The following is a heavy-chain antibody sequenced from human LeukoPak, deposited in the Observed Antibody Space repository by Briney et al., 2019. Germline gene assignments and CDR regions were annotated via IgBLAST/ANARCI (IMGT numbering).Heavy chain of an antibody. CDR1: GYTFTGYY. V-gene: IGHV1-2*02. CDR2: INPDSGGT. J-gene: IGHJ3*01. Sequence: ASVRVSCKASGYTFTGYYMHWVRQAPGQGLEWMGWINPDSGGTNNAQKFQGRVTMTRDTSISTAYMELSRLRSDDTAVYYCARTFYDTLDSDAFDFWGQGTMVIVSS. D-gene: IGHD2/OR15-2a*01. CDR3: ARTFYDTLDSDAFDF.